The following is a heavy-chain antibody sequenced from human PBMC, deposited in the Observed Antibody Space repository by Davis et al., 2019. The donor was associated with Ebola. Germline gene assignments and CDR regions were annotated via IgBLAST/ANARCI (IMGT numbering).Heavy chain of an antibody. V-gene: IGHV3-73*01. Sequence: GGSLTLSCAASGFTFSGSAMYWVRKLSGKGLEWVGRIKSKTNSYATAYAASVKGRFTISRDDSNNTAYLQMNSLKTEDTAVYYCTLASGYVDYWGQGTLVTVSS. CDR3: TLASGYVDY. D-gene: IGHD1-26*01. J-gene: IGHJ4*02. CDR2: IKSKTNSYAT. CDR1: GFTFSGSA.